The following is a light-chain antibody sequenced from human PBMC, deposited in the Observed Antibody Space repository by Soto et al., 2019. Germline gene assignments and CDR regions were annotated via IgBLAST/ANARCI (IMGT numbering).Light chain of an antibody. CDR1: QSISTW. V-gene: IGKV1-5*01. J-gene: IGKJ1*01. CDR3: QQYDSYSWT. CDR2: DAS. Sequence: DIQITHSPSTLSASAGDTVTITCRASQSISTWLAWYQQKPGKAPKLLIFDASSLKSGVPSRFSGSGSGTEFTLTITSLQPDDFATYYCQQYDSYSWTFGQGTKVDIK.